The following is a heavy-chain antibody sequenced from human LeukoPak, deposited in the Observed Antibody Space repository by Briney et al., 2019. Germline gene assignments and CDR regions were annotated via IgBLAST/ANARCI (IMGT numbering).Heavy chain of an antibody. Sequence: SVKVSCKASGGTFSSYAISWVRQAPGQGLEWMGGIIPTFGTANYAQKFQGRVTITADESTSTAYMELSSLRSEDTAVYYCVLRLGESPNDAFDIWGQGTMVTVSS. CDR3: VLRLGESPNDAFDI. V-gene: IGHV1-69*13. CDR1: GGTFSSYA. J-gene: IGHJ3*02. CDR2: IIPTFGTA. D-gene: IGHD3-16*01.